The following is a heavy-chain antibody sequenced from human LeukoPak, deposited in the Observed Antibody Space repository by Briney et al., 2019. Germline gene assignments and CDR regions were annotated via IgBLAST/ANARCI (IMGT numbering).Heavy chain of an antibody. CDR3: ARHYYDSTGYYYFDY. CDR1: GDAITGSTYY. D-gene: IGHD3-22*01. CDR2: MYYSGKT. J-gene: IGHJ4*02. V-gene: IGHV4-39*02. Sequence: SETLSLICTVSGDAITGSTYYWGWIRLPPGKGLEWIGSMYYSGKTYYNPSLKSRVTISADTSKNLFSLKLSSVTAADTAVYYCARHYYDSTGYYYFDYWGQGTLVTVSS.